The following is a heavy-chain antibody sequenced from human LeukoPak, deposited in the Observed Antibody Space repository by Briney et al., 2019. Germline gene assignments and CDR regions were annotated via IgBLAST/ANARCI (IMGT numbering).Heavy chain of an antibody. CDR3: AKEGYDYSLSFDY. D-gene: IGHD3-22*01. V-gene: IGHV3-48*01. CDR1: GFTFSSYS. CDR2: ISSSSSTI. J-gene: IGHJ4*02. Sequence: GGSLRLSCAASGFTFSSYSMNWVRQAPGKGLEWVSYISSSSSTIYYADSVKGRFTISRDNAKNSLYLQMNSLRADDTAVYYCAKEGYDYSLSFDYWGQGTLVTVSS.